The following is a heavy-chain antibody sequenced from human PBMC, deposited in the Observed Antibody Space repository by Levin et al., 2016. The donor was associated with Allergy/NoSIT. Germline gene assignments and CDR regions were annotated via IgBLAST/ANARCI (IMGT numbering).Heavy chain of an antibody. Sequence: WVRQAPGQGLEWMGGIIPIFGTANYAQKFQGRVTITADKSTSTAYMELSSLRSEDTAVYYCARALYGDLRRAQDYWGQGTLVTVSS. V-gene: IGHV1-69*06. CDR3: ARALYGDLRRAQDY. CDR2: IIPIFGTA. D-gene: IGHD4-17*01. J-gene: IGHJ4*02.